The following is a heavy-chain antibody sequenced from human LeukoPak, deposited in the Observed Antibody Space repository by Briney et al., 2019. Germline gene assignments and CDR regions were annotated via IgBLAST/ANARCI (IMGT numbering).Heavy chain of an antibody. V-gene: IGHV1-8*01. CDR3: ARNLTRTGDFDY. J-gene: IGHJ4*02. CDR2: MNPNSGGA. Sequence: ASVKVSCKASGYTFISYDINWVRQAPGQGLEWLGWMNPNSGGAGYAQNFQGRVSLTRDTSISTAYMELTNLGSEDTAVYYCARNLTRTGDFDYWGQGTLVTVSS. CDR1: GYTFISYD. D-gene: IGHD4-11*01.